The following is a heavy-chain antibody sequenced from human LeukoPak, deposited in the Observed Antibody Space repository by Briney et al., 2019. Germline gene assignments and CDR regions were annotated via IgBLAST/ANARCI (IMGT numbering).Heavy chain of an antibody. D-gene: IGHD3-22*01. CDR2: IYYSGST. Sequence: SQTLSLTCTVSGGSISSGGYYWSWIRQHPGKGLEWIGYIYYSGSTYYNPSLKSRVTISVDTSKNQFSLKLSSVTAADTAVYYCARYYDSSGYYYLHDAFAGGGHLTTVTVSS. V-gene: IGHV4-31*03. J-gene: IGHJ3*01. CDR1: GGSISSGGYY. CDR3: ARYYDSSGYYYLHDAFAG.